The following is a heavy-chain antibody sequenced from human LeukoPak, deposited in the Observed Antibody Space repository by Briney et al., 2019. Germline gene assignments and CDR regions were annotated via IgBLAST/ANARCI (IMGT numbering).Heavy chain of an antibody. J-gene: IGHJ4*02. D-gene: IGHD4-23*01. Sequence: GSLRLSCAASGFTFSSYWMSWVRQAPGKGLEWVANIKQDGSEKYYVDSVKGRFTISRDNAKNSLYLQMNSLRAEDTAVYYCARGGKEGSDYFDYWGQGTLVTVSS. CDR1: GFTFSSYW. CDR2: IKQDGSEK. CDR3: ARGGKEGSDYFDY. V-gene: IGHV3-7*01.